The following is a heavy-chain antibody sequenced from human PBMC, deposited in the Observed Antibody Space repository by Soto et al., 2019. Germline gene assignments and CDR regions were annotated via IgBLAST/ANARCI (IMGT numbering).Heavy chain of an antibody. D-gene: IGHD2-21*02. Sequence: QITLKESGPTLVKPTQTLTLTCTFSGFSLNTGGLGVGWIRQPPGKALEWLALIYWDNDKRYSPSLMSRLTITKDTSKNQVVLTMTNMDPMDAATYYCVHSRCGGDCLQSYSSHYYYGMDVWGQGTTVTVSS. CDR2: IYWDNDK. J-gene: IGHJ6*02. CDR1: GFSLNTGGLG. CDR3: VHSRCGGDCLQSYSSHYYYGMDV. V-gene: IGHV2-5*02.